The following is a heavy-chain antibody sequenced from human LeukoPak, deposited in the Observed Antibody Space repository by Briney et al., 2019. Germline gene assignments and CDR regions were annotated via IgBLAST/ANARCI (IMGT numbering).Heavy chain of an antibody. CDR2: ISNTGSTI. CDR3: ARGPYTSSNYFDY. D-gene: IGHD6-6*01. Sequence: GGSLRLPCAASGFTFSSYSMNWVRQAPGKGLEWVPYISNTGSTIYYADSVRGRFTISRDNAKNSLYLQMNSLRAEDTAVYYCARGPYTSSNYFDYWGQGTLVTVSS. V-gene: IGHV3-48*01. CDR1: GFTFSSYS. J-gene: IGHJ4*02.